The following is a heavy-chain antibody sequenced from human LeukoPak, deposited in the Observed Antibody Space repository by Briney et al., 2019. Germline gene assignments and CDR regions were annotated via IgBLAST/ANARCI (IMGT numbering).Heavy chain of an antibody. CDR2: ISSSSSYI. D-gene: IGHD3-22*01. CDR1: GFTFSSYS. V-gene: IGHV3-21*01. CDR3: ARNYDSSGYYYDADAFDI. J-gene: IGHJ3*02. Sequence: KPGGSLRLSCAASGFTFSSYSMNWVRQAPGKGLEWVSSISSSSSYIYYADSVKGRFTISRDNAKNSLYLQMNSLRAEDTAVYYCARNYDSSGYYYDADAFDIWGQGTMVTVFS.